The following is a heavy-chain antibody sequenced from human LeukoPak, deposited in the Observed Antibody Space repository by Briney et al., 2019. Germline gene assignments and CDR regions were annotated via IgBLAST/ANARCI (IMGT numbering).Heavy chain of an antibody. J-gene: IGHJ6*04. CDR2: IYPGDSDT. CDR3: ARVVGEYNSAWMDV. Sequence: GESLKISCKGSGYRFTDYWIGWVRQMPGKGLEWMGVIYPGDSDTRYSPPFQGQVTISAVKSISTTYLQWSSLTASDTAMYYCARVVGEYNSAWMDVWGKGTTVTVSS. D-gene: IGHD6-19*01. CDR1: GYRFTDYW. V-gene: IGHV5-51*01.